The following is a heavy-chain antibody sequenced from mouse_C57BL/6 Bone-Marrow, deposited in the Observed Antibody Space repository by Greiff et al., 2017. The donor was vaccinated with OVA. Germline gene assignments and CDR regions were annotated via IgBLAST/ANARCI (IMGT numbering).Heavy chain of an antibody. V-gene: IGHV1-53*01. CDR1: GYTFTSYW. CDR2: INPSNGGT. D-gene: IGHD1-1*01. Sequence: QVQLQQPGPELVKPGASVKLSCKASGYTFTSYWMHWVKQRPGQGLEWIGNINPSNGGTNYNEKFKSKATLTVDKSSSTAYMQLSSLTSEDSAVYYCARWGYGSSYWYFDVWGTGTTVTVSS. J-gene: IGHJ1*03. CDR3: ARWGYGSSYWYFDV.